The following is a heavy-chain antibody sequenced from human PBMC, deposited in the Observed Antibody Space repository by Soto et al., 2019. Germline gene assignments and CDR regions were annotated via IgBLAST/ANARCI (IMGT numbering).Heavy chain of an antibody. CDR2: INPDNGNT. CDR1: GYTFTRYT. V-gene: IGHV1-3*01. D-gene: IGHD2-15*01. J-gene: IGHJ5*01. CDR3: ARGIATGQLDS. Sequence: ASVKVSCKASGYTFTRYTMNWVRQAPGQRLEWMGWINPDNGNTKSSQKFQDRVIITRDTSASTAYMDLSSLRSEDTAVYYCARGIATGQLDSWGQGTLVTVSS.